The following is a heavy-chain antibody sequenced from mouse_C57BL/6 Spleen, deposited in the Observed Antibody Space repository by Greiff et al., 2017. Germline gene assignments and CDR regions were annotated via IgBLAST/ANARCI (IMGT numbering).Heavy chain of an antibody. CDR2: IDPNSGGT. J-gene: IGHJ3*01. V-gene: IGHV1-72*01. D-gene: IGHD3-2*02. CDR1: GYTFTSYW. Sequence: QVQLQQPGAELVKPGASVKVSCKASGYTFTSYWMHWVKQRPGQGLEWIGRIDPNSGGTKYNEKFKSKATLTVDKPSSTAYMQLSSLTSEDSAVYYCARAAQAAWFAYWGQGTLVTVSA. CDR3: ARAAQAAWFAY.